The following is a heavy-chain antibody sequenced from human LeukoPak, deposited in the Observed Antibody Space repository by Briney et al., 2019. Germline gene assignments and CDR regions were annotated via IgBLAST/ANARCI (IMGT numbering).Heavy chain of an antibody. V-gene: IGHV3-7*03. CDR3: AIQWLSDYFDY. D-gene: IGHD6-19*01. CDR1: GFTFSSYW. CDR2: IKQDGNEK. J-gene: IGHJ4*02. Sequence: PGGSLRLSCAASGFTFSSYWMSWVRQAPGKGLEWVANIKQDGNEKYYVDSVKGRFTISRDNAKNSLYLQMNSLRAEDTAVYYCAIQWLSDYFDYWGQGTLVTVSS.